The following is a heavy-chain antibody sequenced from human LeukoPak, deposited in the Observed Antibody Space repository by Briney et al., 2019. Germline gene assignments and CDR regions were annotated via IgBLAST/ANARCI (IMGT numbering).Heavy chain of an antibody. V-gene: IGHV3-21*01. J-gene: IGHJ3*02. CDR1: GFTFSGST. Sequence: GGSLRLSCAASGFTFSGSTMNWVRQAPGKGLEWVSFISTSSSYIYYADSVRGRFTISRDNAKNSLYLQMNSLRAEDTAVYYCAREGPPSGWYGAFDIWGQGTMVTVSS. CDR3: AREGPPSGWYGAFDI. D-gene: IGHD6-19*01. CDR2: ISTSSSYI.